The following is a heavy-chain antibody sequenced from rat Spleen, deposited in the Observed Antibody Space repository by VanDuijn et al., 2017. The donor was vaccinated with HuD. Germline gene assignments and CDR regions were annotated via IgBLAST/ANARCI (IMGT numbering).Heavy chain of an antibody. Sequence: EVQLVESGGGLVQPGRSLKLSCAASGFTFSDYYMAWVRQAPKKGLEWVASINSGGGNTYYRDSVKGRFTISRDNAKSTLYLQMDSLRSEDTATYYCARQDYGGYWFAYWGQGTLVTVSS. CDR2: INSGGGNT. V-gene: IGHV5-25*01. CDR3: ARQDYGGYWFAY. D-gene: IGHD1-11*01. CDR1: GFTFSDYY. J-gene: IGHJ3*01.